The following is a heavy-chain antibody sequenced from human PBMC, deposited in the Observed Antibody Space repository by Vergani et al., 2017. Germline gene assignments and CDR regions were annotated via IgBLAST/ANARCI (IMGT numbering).Heavy chain of an antibody. CDR3: AREGLTIFGVVIKNPYYYYYYGMDV. CDR2: TYYRSKWYN. CDR1: GDSVSSNSAA. Sequence: QVQLQQSGPGLVKPSPTLSLTCAISGDSVSSNSAAWNWIRQSPSRGLEWLGRTYYRSKWYNDYAVSVKSRITINPDTSKNQFSLQLNSVTPEDTAVYYCAREGLTIFGVVIKNPYYYYYYGMDVWGQGTTVTVSS. D-gene: IGHD3-3*01. V-gene: IGHV6-1*01. J-gene: IGHJ6*02.